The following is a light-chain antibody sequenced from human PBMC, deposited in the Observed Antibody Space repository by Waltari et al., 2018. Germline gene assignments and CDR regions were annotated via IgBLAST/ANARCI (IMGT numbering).Light chain of an antibody. CDR3: QQYGGSPRVT. V-gene: IGKV3-20*01. CDR2: GAS. J-gene: IGKJ4*01. CDR1: PSVGSSY. Sequence: EIVLTQSPGTLSLSPGQRDTVSCRASPSVGSSYLSWYQHQPGQAPRLLIYGASSRATGIPDRFSGSGSGTDFTLTISRLEPEDFAVYYCQQYGGSPRVTFGGGTKVEI.